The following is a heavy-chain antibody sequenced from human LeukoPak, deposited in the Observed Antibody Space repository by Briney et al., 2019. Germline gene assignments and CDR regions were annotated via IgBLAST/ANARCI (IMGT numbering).Heavy chain of an antibody. V-gene: IGHV4-59*01. D-gene: IGHD4-17*01. J-gene: IGHJ4*02. CDR3: ARGSQRYCGDYLRDFDY. CDR2: IYYSGST. Sequence: SETLSLTCTVSGGSISSYYWSWIRQPPGKGLEWIGYIYYSGSTNYNPSLKSRVTISVDTSKNQFSLKLSSVTAADTAVYYCARGSQRYCGDYLRDFDYWGQGTLVTVSS. CDR1: GGSISSYY.